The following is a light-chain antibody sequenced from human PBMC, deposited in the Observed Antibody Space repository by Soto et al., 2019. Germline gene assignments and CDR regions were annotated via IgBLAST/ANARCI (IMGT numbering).Light chain of an antibody. CDR1: SSDVGGYNY. Sequence: QSALTQPASVSGSPGQSITISCTGTSSDVGGYNYVSWYQQHPGKAPKLMIYEVSNRPSGVSNRFSGSKFSNTASLTISGLQAEDDADYYCSSYTSSSTLVVFGGGTKVTVL. J-gene: IGLJ2*01. CDR3: SSYTSSSTLVV. V-gene: IGLV2-14*01. CDR2: EVS.